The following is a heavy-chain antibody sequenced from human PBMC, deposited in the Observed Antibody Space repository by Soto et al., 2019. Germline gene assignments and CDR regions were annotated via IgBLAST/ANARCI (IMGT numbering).Heavy chain of an antibody. CDR3: AKDLKRNMIVVVMGAFDI. V-gene: IGHV3-23*01. J-gene: IGHJ3*02. Sequence: EVQLLESGGGLVQPGGSLRLSCAASGFTFSSYAMSWVRQAPGKGLEWVSAISGSGGSTYYADSVKGRFTISRDNSKNTLYLQMNSLRAEDTAVYYCAKDLKRNMIVVVMGAFDIWGQGTMVTVSS. D-gene: IGHD3-22*01. CDR2: ISGSGGST. CDR1: GFTFSSYA.